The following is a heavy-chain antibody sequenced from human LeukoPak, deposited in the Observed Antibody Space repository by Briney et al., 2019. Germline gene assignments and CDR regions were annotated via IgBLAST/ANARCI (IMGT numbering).Heavy chain of an antibody. D-gene: IGHD4-17*01. Sequence: PSETLSLTCTVSGGSISSYYWSWIRQPAGKGLEWIGRIYTSGSTNYNPSLESRVTMSVDTSKNQFSLKLSSLTAADTAVYYCARVIGALGYGDYFDYWGQGTLVTVSS. V-gene: IGHV4-4*07. CDR2: IYTSGST. J-gene: IGHJ4*02. CDR3: ARVIGALGYGDYFDY. CDR1: GGSISSYY.